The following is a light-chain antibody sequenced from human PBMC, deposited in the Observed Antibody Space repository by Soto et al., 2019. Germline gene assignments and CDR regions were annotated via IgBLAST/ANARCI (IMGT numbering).Light chain of an antibody. Sequence: QAVVTQEPSLTVSPGGTVTLTCGSSTGTVTSGQYPYWFQQKPGQAPKTMIYDTSNKHSWTPARFSGSLLGGKAALTLSGAQPEDEADYYCLLSYSGGRKVFGGGTQLTVL. CDR3: LLSYSGGRKV. V-gene: IGLV7-46*01. CDR2: DTS. J-gene: IGLJ7*01. CDR1: TGTVTSGQY.